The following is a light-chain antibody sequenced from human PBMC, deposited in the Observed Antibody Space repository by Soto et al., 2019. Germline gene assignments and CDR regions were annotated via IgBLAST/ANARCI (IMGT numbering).Light chain of an antibody. CDR3: QKYNSAPLT. V-gene: IGKV1-39*01. J-gene: IGKJ4*01. CDR2: AES. Sequence: DLQMTQSPSSLSASLGDSVTITCRASQSISSYLNWYQQKTGKAPKLLIYAESSLQSGVPSRLSGSGSGTDLNLTISRLQPEDVAAYYCQKYNSAPLTFGGGTKVDI. CDR1: QSISSY.